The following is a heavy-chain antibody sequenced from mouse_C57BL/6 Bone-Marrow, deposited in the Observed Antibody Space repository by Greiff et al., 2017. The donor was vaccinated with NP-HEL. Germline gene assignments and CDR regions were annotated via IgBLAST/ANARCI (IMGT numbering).Heavy chain of an antibody. D-gene: IGHD2-5*01. CDR2: INPSSGYP. V-gene: IGHV1-4*01. J-gene: IGHJ4*01. Sequence: VQGVESGAELARPGASVKMSCKASGYTFTSYTLHWVTPRPGQGLAWIGYINPSSGYPKYNQKCKDKSTLTADKSSSTAYMQLSSLTSEDSAVYYCARFYSNAMDYWGQGTSVTVSS. CDR1: GYTFTSYT. CDR3: ARFYSNAMDY.